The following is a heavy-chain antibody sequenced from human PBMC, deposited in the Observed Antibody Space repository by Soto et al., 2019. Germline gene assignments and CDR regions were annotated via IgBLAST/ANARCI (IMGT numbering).Heavy chain of an antibody. CDR1: GGSITSSSHF. CDR2: IYFTGNT. V-gene: IGHV4-39*01. J-gene: IGHJ5*02. D-gene: IGHD6-25*01. Sequence: SETLSLTCTASGGSITSSSHFWGWVRQPPGRGLEWIGTIYFTGNTYYTPSLKSRLTMSIDTSKNEFSLRLNSVTAADTAVYYCAGQTFTIAAASYGRSNWFDPWGPGTLVTVSS. CDR3: AGQTFTIAAASYGRSNWFDP.